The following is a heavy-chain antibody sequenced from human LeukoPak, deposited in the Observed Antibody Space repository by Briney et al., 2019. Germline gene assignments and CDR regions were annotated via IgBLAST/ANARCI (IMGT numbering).Heavy chain of an antibody. CDR2: IYYSGST. CDR3: AREEVPAALEWATDHRVIDY. CDR1: GGSISSSSYY. Sequence: PSETLSLTCTVSGGSISSSSYYWGWIRQPPGKGLEWIGSIYYSGSTYYNPSLKSRVTISVDTSKNQFSLKLSSVTAADTAVYYCAREEVPAALEWATDHRVIDYWGQGTLVTVSS. V-gene: IGHV4-39*02. D-gene: IGHD2-2*01. J-gene: IGHJ4*02.